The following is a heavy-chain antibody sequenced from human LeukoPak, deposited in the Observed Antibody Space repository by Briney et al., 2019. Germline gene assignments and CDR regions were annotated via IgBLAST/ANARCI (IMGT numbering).Heavy chain of an antibody. V-gene: IGHV5-51*01. D-gene: IGHD2-15*01. CDR3: ARRYCSGGSCYYYFDY. Sequence: GESLKISCQGPGYSFTSYWIGWVRQMPGKGLEWMGIIYPGDSDTRYSPSFQGQVTISADKSISTAYLQWSSLKASDTAMYYCARRYCSGGSCYYYFDYWGQGTLVTVSS. CDR2: IYPGDSDT. J-gene: IGHJ4*02. CDR1: GYSFTSYW.